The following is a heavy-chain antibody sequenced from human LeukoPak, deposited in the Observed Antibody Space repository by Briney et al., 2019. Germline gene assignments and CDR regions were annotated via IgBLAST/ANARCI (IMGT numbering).Heavy chain of an antibody. CDR1: GYTFTSYD. Sequence: GVSVKVSCKASGYTFTSYDINWVRQATGQGLEWMGWMNPNSGGTNYAQKFQGWVTMTRDTSISTAYMELSRLRSDDTAVYYCARDRVGEQLEYFQHWGQGTLVTVSS. CDR2: MNPNSGGT. V-gene: IGHV1-2*04. D-gene: IGHD3-16*01. J-gene: IGHJ1*01. CDR3: ARDRVGEQLEYFQH.